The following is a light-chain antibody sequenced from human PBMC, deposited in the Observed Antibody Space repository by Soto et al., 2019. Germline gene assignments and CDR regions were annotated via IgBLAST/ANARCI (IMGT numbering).Light chain of an antibody. CDR2: GAS. J-gene: IGKJ4*01. Sequence: EIVMTQSPATLSVSPGDRATLSCRASQTVLTNLAWYQQKPGQAPRLLIFGASTRATGIPVWFSGSGSGTEFTLTISSLQSEDFAVYYCQQYNNWPITFGGGTKVEIK. CDR1: QTVLTN. CDR3: QQYNNWPIT. V-gene: IGKV3-15*01.